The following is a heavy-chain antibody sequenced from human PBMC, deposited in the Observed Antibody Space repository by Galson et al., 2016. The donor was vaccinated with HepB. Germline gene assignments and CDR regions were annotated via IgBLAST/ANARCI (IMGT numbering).Heavy chain of an antibody. Sequence: SLRLSCAASGFTFSTYAMSWIRQAPGKGLEWVSLISGGNTYYADSVRGRFTISRDNSKNTLYLQMNSLRAEDAAVYYCTFESTQSSMAGNYWGQGTLVTVSS. CDR1: GFTFSTYA. CDR2: ISGGNT. CDR3: TFESTQSSMAGNY. V-gene: IGHV3-23*01. D-gene: IGHD6-19*01. J-gene: IGHJ4*02.